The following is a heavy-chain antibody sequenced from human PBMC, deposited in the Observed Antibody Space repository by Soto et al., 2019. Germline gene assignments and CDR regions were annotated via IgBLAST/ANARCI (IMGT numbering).Heavy chain of an antibody. J-gene: IGHJ6*02. Sequence: SETLSLTCTVSGGSINSGGYYWTWIRQHPGKGLEWIGYIYNSGSTHYSPSLKSRVTISIDTSKNQLSLKLSSVTAADTAVYFCARDRTATNFYYYGMDVWGQGTTVT. V-gene: IGHV4-31*03. CDR2: IYNSGST. D-gene: IGHD5-18*01. CDR3: ARDRTATNFYYYGMDV. CDR1: GGSINSGGYY.